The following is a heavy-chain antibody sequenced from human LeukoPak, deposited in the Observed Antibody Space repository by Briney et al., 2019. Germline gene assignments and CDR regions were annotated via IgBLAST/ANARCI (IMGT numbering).Heavy chain of an antibody. CDR1: GYTLTELS. V-gene: IGHV1-24*01. D-gene: IGHD4-23*01. CDR3: ATNLATVVTPAYY. J-gene: IGHJ4*02. Sequence: ASVKVSCKVSGYTLTELSMHWVRQAPGKGLEWMGGFDPEDGGTIYVQKFQGRVTMTEDTSTDTAYMELSSLRSEDTAVYYCATNLATVVTPAYYWGQGTLVTVSS. CDR2: FDPEDGGT.